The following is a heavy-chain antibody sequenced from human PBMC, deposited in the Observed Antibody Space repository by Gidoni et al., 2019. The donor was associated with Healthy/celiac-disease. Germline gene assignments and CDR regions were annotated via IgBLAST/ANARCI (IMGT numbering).Heavy chain of an antibody. CDR3: ASAGGSQLLRYYFDY. J-gene: IGHJ4*02. D-gene: IGHD2-15*01. CDR2: IIPILGTA. Sequence: QVQLVQSGAEVKKPGSSVRVSCKASGGTFSSYAISWVRPAPGQGLEWMGGIIPILGTANYAQKFQGRVTITADKSTSTAYMELSSLRSEDTAVYYCASAGGSQLLRYYFDYWGQGTLVTVSS. CDR1: GGTFSSYA. V-gene: IGHV1-69*06.